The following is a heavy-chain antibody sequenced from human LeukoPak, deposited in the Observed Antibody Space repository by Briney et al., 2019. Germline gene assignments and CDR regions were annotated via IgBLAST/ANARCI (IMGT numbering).Heavy chain of an antibody. D-gene: IGHD2-2*03. V-gene: IGHV4-38-2*01. CDR1: GYSISRGYY. J-gene: IGHJ4*02. Sequence: AETLSLPCGVSGYSISRGYYWAWIRQPPGKGLEWIGTIYHIGSTYYNPPLESRVTISVDTSKNEFSLNLNSVTAADTAVYYCARACWIIPSGIDYWSERSLVTVSS. CDR2: IYHIGST. CDR3: ARACWIIPSGIDY.